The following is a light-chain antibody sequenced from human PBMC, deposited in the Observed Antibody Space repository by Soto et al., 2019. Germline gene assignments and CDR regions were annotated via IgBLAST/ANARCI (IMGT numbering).Light chain of an antibody. Sequence: VLTQPASVSGSPGQSITISCTGTSSDVGGYNYVSWYQQHPGKAPKLMIYDVSNRPSGVSNRFSGSKSGNTASLTISGLQAEDEADYYCSSYTSSSTPFIVFGTGTKVTVL. J-gene: IGLJ1*01. V-gene: IGLV2-14*01. CDR1: SSDVGGYNY. CDR3: SSYTSSSTPFIV. CDR2: DVS.